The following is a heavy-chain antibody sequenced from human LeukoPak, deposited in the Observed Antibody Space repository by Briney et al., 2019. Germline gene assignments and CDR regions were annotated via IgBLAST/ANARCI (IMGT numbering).Heavy chain of an antibody. V-gene: IGHV4-59*08. CDR1: GGSISSYY. D-gene: IGHD3-16*01. J-gene: IGHJ4*02. CDR3: ARLIRRGAFDY. Sequence: SETLSLTCTVSGGSISSYYWSWIRQPPGRGLEWIGYIYYSGSTNYNPSLKSRVTISVDTSKNQFSLKLSSVTAADTAVYYCARLIRRGAFDYWGQGTLVTVSS. CDR2: IYYSGST.